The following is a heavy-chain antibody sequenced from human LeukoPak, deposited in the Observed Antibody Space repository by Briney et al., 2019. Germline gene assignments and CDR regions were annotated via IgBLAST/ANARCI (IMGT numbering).Heavy chain of an antibody. V-gene: IGHV1-2*02. D-gene: IGHD1-26*01. CDR3: ARAQWEQGGDYFDY. Sequence: ASVTVSFKASGYTFTGYYMHWVRQAPGQGLEWMGWINPNSGGTNYAQKFQGRVTMTRDTSISTAYMELSRLRSDDTAVYYCARAQWEQGGDYFDYCGQGTLVTVSS. CDR1: GYTFTGYY. CDR2: INPNSGGT. J-gene: IGHJ4*02.